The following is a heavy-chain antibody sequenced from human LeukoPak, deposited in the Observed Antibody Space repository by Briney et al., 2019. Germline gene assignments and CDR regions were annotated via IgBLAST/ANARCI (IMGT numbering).Heavy chain of an antibody. V-gene: IGHV1-69*05. CDR2: IIPIFGTA. J-gene: IGHJ4*02. D-gene: IGHD3-10*01. CDR1: GYTFINFG. CDR3: AYGSGSYYTEIDY. Sequence: GASVKVSCKTSGYTFINFGISWVRQAPGQGLEWMGGIIPIFGTANYAQKFQGRVTITTDESTSTAYMELSSLRSEDTAVYYCAYGSGSYYTEIDYWGQGTLVTVSS.